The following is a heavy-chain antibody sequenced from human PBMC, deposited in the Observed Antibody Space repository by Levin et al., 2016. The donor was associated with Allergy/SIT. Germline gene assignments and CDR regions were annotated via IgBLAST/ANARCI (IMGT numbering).Heavy chain of an antibody. Sequence: WVRQAPGQGLEWMGWISAYNGNTNYAQKLQGRVTMTTDTSTSTAYMELRSLRSDDTAVYYCARTMVRVLDYVGPGNPWSPSPQ. CDR2: ISAYNGNT. CDR3: ARTMVRVLDY. J-gene: IGHJ4*02. D-gene: IGHD3-10*01. V-gene: IGHV1-18*01.